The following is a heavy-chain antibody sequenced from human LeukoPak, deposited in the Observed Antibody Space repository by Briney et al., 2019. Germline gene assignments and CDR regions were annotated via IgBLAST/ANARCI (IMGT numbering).Heavy chain of an antibody. Sequence: GGSLRLSCAASGFTFSSYEMNWVRQAPGKGLEWVSTVSTTGGSTYYADSVKGRFTISRDNSKDTLYLQMNSLRAEDTAVYYCAKCSGWFVRGKDYYYYYMDVWGKGTTVTVSS. V-gene: IGHV3-23*01. J-gene: IGHJ6*03. CDR1: GFTFSSYE. CDR3: AKCSGWFVRGKDYYYYYMDV. CDR2: VSTTGGST. D-gene: IGHD6-19*01.